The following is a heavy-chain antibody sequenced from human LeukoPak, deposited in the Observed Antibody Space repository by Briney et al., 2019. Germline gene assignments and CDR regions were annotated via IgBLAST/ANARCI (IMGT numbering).Heavy chain of an antibody. V-gene: IGHV3-20*04. D-gene: IGHD3-22*01. CDR1: GFTFDDYG. CDR3: AKFYDSSGYGYMDV. CDR2: INWNGGST. J-gene: IGHJ6*03. Sequence: GGSLRLSCAASGFTFDDYGMSWVRQAPGKGLEWVSGINWNGGSTGYADSVKGRFTISRDNAKNSLYLQMNSLRAEDTALYYCAKFYDSSGYGYMDVWGKGTTVTVSS.